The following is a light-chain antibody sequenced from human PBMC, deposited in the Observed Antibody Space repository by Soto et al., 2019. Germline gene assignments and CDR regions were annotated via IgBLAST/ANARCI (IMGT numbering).Light chain of an antibody. V-gene: IGLV2-14*01. J-gene: IGLJ1*01. CDR3: SSYASSSSYV. CDR2: EVT. Sequence: QSVLTQPASVSGSPGQSITISCTGTSSDVGGYNHVSWYQIHPGKAPKLIIYEVTSRPSGVSYRFSGSKSGNSASLPISGLQAEDEADYYCSSYASSSSYVFGGGTKVTVL. CDR1: SSDVGGYNH.